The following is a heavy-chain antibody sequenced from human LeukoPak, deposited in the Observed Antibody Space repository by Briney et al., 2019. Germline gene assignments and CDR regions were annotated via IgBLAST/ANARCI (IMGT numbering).Heavy chain of an antibody. CDR1: GGSISTYY. CDR2: IYYSGYT. CDR3: ARGNLVATLYFDY. Sequence: SETLSLTCTVSGGSISTYYWSWFRQPPGKGLEWIGYIYYSGYTNYIPSLKSRVTISLDTSKNQFSLSLSSVTAADTAVYYCARGNLVATLYFDYWGQGALVTVSS. V-gene: IGHV4-59*01. D-gene: IGHD5-12*01. J-gene: IGHJ4*02.